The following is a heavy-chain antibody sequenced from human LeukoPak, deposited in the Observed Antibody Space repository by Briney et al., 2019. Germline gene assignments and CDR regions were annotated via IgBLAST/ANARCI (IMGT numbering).Heavy chain of an antibody. V-gene: IGHV3-23*01. CDR1: GLIFSSYV. CDR3: ARAGEGLLAYSFDI. CDR2: ISGTGSDT. D-gene: IGHD1-26*01. J-gene: IGHJ3*02. Sequence: PGGSLRLSCAASGLIFSSYVMSWVRQAPGKGLEWVSTISGTGSDTYYTDSVKGRFTISRDNSKYTLYLQMNSLRAEDTAVYYCARAGEGLLAYSFDIWGRGTMVAVSS.